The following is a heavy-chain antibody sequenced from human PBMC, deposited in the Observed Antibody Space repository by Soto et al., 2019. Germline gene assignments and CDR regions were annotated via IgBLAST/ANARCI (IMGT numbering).Heavy chain of an antibody. V-gene: IGHV4-31*03. CDR2: IYSSGST. J-gene: IGHJ2*01. CDR3: ASQGIAVAGPYWYFDL. Sequence: SETLSLTCTVSGGSIISGGDYWSWIRQHPGKCLEWIGYIYSSGSTYYNPSLKSRVTISVDTSKNQFSLKLSSVTAADTAVYYCASQGIAVAGPYWYFDLWGRGTLVTVYS. CDR1: GGSIISGGDY. D-gene: IGHD6-19*01.